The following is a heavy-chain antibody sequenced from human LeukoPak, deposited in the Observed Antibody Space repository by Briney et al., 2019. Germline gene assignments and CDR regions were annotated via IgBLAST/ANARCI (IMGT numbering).Heavy chain of an antibody. CDR2: ISYSGST. CDR1: GGSISSYY. D-gene: IGHD6-19*01. V-gene: IGHV4-59*01. CDR3: ARERESSGWIDY. Sequence: SETPSLTCSVSGGSISSYYWSWIRQPPGKGLEWIGYISYSGSTSYNPSLKSRVTISADTSKNQFSLRLSSVTAADTAVYYCARERESSGWIDYWGQGTLVTVSS. J-gene: IGHJ4*02.